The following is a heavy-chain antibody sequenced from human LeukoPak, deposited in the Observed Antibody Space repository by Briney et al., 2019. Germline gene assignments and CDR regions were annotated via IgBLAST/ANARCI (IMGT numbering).Heavy chain of an antibody. V-gene: IGHV1-2*02. CDR3: AKEPYDSGSFRTDYYYMDV. CDR1: GGTFSSYA. CDR2: INPNSGGT. J-gene: IGHJ6*03. D-gene: IGHD3-10*01. Sequence: ASVKVSCKASGGTFSSYAISWVRQAPGQGLEWMGWINPNSGGTNYAQKFQGRVTVTRDTSISTAYMELSRLRSDDTAVYYCAKEPYDSGSFRTDYYYMDVWGKGTTVTISS.